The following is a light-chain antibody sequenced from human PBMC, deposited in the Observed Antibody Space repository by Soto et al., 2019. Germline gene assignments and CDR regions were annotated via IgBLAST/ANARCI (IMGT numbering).Light chain of an antibody. Sequence: IRMTQSPSSFSASTGDIVTITCRSIQGISSYLAWYQQKPGKAPKRLIYAASSLQSGVPSRFSGSGSGTEFTLTISSLQPEDFATYFCLQHNTYIGTWTFGQGTKVDI. CDR3: LQHNTYIGTWT. CDR2: AAS. V-gene: IGKV1-8*01. CDR1: QGISSY. J-gene: IGKJ1*01.